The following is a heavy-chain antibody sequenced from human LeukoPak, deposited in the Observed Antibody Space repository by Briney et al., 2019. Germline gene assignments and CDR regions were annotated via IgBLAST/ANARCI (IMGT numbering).Heavy chain of an antibody. CDR3: TFGPPLDGAWFDP. V-gene: IGHV1-18*01. D-gene: IGHD3/OR15-3a*01. Sequence: ASVKVSCKASGYTFTSYGISWVRQAPGQGLEWMGWISAYNGNTNYAQKLQGRVTMTTDTSKSTAYMELRSLRSDDTAVYYCTFGPPLDGAWFDPWGQGTLVTVSS. CDR1: GYTFTSYG. CDR2: ISAYNGNT. J-gene: IGHJ5*02.